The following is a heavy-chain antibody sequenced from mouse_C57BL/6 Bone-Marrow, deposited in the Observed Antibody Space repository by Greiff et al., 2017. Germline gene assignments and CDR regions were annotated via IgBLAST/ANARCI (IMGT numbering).Heavy chain of an antibody. CDR1: GFTFSDYG. V-gene: IGHV5-15*01. CDR3: ARSFAY. J-gene: IGHJ3*01. Sequence: DVKLQESGGGLVQPGGSLKLSCAASGFTFSDYGMAWVRQAPRKGPEWVAFISNLAYSIYYADTVTGRFTISRENAKNTLYLEMSSLRSEDTAMYYCARSFAYWGQGTLVTVSA. CDR2: ISNLAYSI.